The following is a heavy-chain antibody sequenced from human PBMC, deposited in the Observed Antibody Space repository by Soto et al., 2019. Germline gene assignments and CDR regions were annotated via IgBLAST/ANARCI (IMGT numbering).Heavy chain of an antibody. CDR2: ISYDGSNK. J-gene: IGHJ5*02. Sequence: QVQLVESGGGVVQPGRSLRLSCAASGFTFSSYAMHWVRQAPGKGLEWVAVISYDGSNKYYADSVKGRFTISRDNSKNTLYLQMNSLRAEDTAVYYCARDLQTRLNDILSPWGQGTLATVSS. V-gene: IGHV3-30-3*01. D-gene: IGHD3-9*01. CDR1: GFTFSSYA. CDR3: ARDLQTRLNDILSP.